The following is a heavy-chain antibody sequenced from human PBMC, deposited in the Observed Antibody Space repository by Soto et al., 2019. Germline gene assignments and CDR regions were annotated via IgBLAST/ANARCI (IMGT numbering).Heavy chain of an antibody. D-gene: IGHD5-12*01. CDR1: GFTFSDYY. Sequence: QVQLVESGGGLVKPGGSLRLSCAASGFTFSDYYMSWIRQAPGKGLEWVSYISSSSSYTNYADSVKGRFTISRDNAKNSLYLQMNRLRAEDTAVYYCARAPWGGYHFRRHYAFDIWGQGTMVPVSS. CDR2: ISSSSSYT. V-gene: IGHV3-11*05. CDR3: ARAPWGGYHFRRHYAFDI. J-gene: IGHJ3*02.